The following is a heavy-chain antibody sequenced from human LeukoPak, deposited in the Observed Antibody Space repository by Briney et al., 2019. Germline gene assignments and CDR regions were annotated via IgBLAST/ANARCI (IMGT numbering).Heavy chain of an antibody. CDR2: ISYDGSNK. J-gene: IGHJ4*02. CDR1: GFTFSSYG. Sequence: GGALRLSFAACGFTFSSYGRHWVRQAPGKGLEGVAVISYDGSNKYYADSVKGRFTISRDNSKNTLYLQMNSLRAEDTAVYYCARDYYDSSGYRFDYWGQGTLVTVSS. CDR3: ARDYYDSSGYRFDY. D-gene: IGHD3-22*01. V-gene: IGHV3-30*03.